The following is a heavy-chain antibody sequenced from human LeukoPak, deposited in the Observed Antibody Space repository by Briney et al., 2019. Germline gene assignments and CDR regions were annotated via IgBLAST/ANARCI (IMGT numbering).Heavy chain of an antibody. Sequence: SVKVSCKASGGTFSSYTISWVRQAPGQGLEWMGRVIPILGIANYAQKFQGRVTITADKSTSTAYMELSSLRSEDTAVYYCASQASGYAVDYWGQGTLVTVSS. CDR1: GGTFSSYT. D-gene: IGHD3-10*01. CDR3: ASQASGYAVDY. J-gene: IGHJ4*02. V-gene: IGHV1-69*02. CDR2: VIPILGIA.